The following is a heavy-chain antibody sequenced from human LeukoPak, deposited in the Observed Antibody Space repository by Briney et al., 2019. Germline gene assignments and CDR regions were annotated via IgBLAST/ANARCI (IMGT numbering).Heavy chain of an antibody. V-gene: IGHV4-34*01. CDR3: ARDGFKVYHY. CDR2: INHSGST. Sequence: NPSETLSLTCAVYGGSFSGYYWSWIRQPPGKGLEWIGEINHSGSTNYNPSLKSRVTISVDTSKNQFSLKLSSVTAADTAVYYCARDGFKVYHYWGQGTLVTVSS. J-gene: IGHJ4*02. D-gene: IGHD1-14*01. CDR1: GGSFSGYY.